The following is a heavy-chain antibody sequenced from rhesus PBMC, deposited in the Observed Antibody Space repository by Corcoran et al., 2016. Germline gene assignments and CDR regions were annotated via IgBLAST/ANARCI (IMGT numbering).Heavy chain of an antibody. V-gene: IGHV4-80*01. CDR3: SRRWGSEFSGSYLDSLDV. D-gene: IGHD3-16*01. Sequence: QVQLQESGPGLVKPSETLSLTCAVSGASISGQWCTWIRQSPGKGLGWIGEINGKSGTDHQSASRKSRGTVSKGASKSACSLKLASVTAADTAVYYCSRRWGSEFSGSYLDSLDVWGRGLLVTVSP. CDR1: GASISGQW. CDR2: INGKSGTD. J-gene: IGHJ5-2*02.